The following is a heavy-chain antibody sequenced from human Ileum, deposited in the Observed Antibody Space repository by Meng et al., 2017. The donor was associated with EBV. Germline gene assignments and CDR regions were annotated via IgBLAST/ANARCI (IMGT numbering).Heavy chain of an antibody. CDR2: INADNGNT. V-gene: IGHV1-3*01. Sequence: VQLFQFGVEVKKPGASVKISCQASGYTFSNYAIHWVRQAPGQRPEWMGWINADNGNTRYSQKFQGRVTITRNTPASTVYMDVRSLRSEDTAVYFCARVERGVKFDKWGQGTLVTVSS. J-gene: IGHJ4*01. CDR1: GYTFSNYA. CDR3: ARVERGVKFDK. D-gene: IGHD2-21*01.